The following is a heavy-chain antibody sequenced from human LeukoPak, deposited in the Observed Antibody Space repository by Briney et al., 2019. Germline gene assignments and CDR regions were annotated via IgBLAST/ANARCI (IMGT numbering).Heavy chain of an antibody. Sequence: GGSLRLSCAASGFTFSSYSMNWVRQAPGKGLEWVSYISSSSSTIYYADSVKGRFTISRDNAKNSLYLQMNSLRAEDTAVYYCAKDLYYYDSSGYYYCDYWGQGTLVTVSS. D-gene: IGHD3-22*01. CDR2: ISSSSSTI. V-gene: IGHV3-48*04. CDR3: AKDLYYYDSSGYYYCDY. CDR1: GFTFSSYS. J-gene: IGHJ4*02.